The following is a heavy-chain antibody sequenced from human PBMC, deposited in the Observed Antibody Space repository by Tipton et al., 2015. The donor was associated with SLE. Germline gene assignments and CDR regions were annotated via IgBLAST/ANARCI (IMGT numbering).Heavy chain of an antibody. V-gene: IGHV4-61*05. J-gene: IGHJ6*02. CDR1: GGSISSSSYY. D-gene: IGHD3-10*01. CDR2: IYYSGST. CDR3: ARVLDGSGSRDYYGMDV. Sequence: TLSLTCTVSGGSISSSSYYWGWIRQPPGKGLEWIGYIYYSGSTNYNPSLKSRVTISVDTSKNQFSLKLSSVTAADTAVYYCARVLDGSGSRDYYGMDVWGQGTTVTVSS.